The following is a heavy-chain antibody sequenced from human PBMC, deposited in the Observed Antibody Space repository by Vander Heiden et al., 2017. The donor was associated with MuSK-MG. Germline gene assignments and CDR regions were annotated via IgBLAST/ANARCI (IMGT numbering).Heavy chain of an antibody. CDR2: INTDGSYT. J-gene: IGHJ4*02. CDR1: GFTFTNYW. CDR3: ARVGSAPPFN. V-gene: IGHV3-74*01. D-gene: IGHD1-26*01. Sequence: EVQLVESGGGLVQPGGSLRLSCAAAGFTFTNYWLHWVRQAPGKGVVWVSRINTDGSYTSYTDSVKGRFTISRDNAKNTLYLQMNSLRTEDTAVYYCARVGSAPPFNWGQGTLVTVSS.